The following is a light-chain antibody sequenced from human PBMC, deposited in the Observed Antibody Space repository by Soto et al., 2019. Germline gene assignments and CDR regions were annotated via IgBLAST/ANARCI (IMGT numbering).Light chain of an antibody. Sequence: QSALTQPASVSGSPGQSIAISCTGTRGDIGAYDYVSWYQQHPGKAPKLIIYDVFNRPSGLSNRFSGSKSGNTASLTISGLQAEDEADYYCSSYTSSSSVIFGGGTKVTVL. CDR2: DVF. CDR1: RGDIGAYDY. J-gene: IGLJ2*01. V-gene: IGLV2-14*01. CDR3: SSYTSSSSVI.